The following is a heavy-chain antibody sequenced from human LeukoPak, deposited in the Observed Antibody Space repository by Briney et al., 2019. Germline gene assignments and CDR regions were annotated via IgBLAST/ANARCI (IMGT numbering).Heavy chain of an antibody. V-gene: IGHV3-30*18. Sequence: GRSLRLSCAASGFTFSSYGMHWVRQAPGKGLEWVAVIPYDGSNKYYADSVKGRFTISRDNSKNTLYLQMNSLRAEDTAVYYCAKDRGYSGYEFFDYWGQGTLVTVSS. J-gene: IGHJ4*02. CDR3: AKDRGYSGYEFFDY. CDR2: IPYDGSNK. D-gene: IGHD5-12*01. CDR1: GFTFSSYG.